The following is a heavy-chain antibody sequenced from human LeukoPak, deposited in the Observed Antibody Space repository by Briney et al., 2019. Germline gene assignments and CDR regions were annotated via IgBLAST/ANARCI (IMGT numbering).Heavy chain of an antibody. V-gene: IGHV4-59*04. CDR2: IYYSGST. Sequence: SETLSLTCIVSGGSISSYYWSWIRQPPGKGLEWIGSIYYSGSTYYNPSLKSRVTISVDTSKNQFSLKLSSVTAADTAVYYCATAAKGGMVGATYYFEYWGQGALVTVSS. D-gene: IGHD1-26*01. CDR1: GGSISSYY. J-gene: IGHJ4*02. CDR3: ATAAKGGMVGATYYFEY.